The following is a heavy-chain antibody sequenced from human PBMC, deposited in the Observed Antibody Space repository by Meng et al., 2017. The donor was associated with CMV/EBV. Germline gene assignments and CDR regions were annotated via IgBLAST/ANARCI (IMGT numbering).Heavy chain of an antibody. V-gene: IGHV3-13*01. CDR1: GFTFSSYD. CDR2: IGTAGDT. CDR3: ARGTPDITMIVPPVAFDI. D-gene: IGHD3-22*01. Sequence: SCAASGFTFSSYDMHWVRQATGKGLEWVSAIGTAGDTYYPGSVKGRFTISRENAKNSLYLQMNNLRAGDTAVYYCARGTPDITMIVPPVAFDIWGQGTMVTVSS. J-gene: IGHJ3*02.